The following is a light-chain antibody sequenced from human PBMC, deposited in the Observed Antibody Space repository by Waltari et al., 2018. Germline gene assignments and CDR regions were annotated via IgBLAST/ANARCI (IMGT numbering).Light chain of an antibody. CDR1: QSISSY. CDR3: QQYGSSPMYT. CDR2: AAY. J-gene: IGKJ2*01. V-gene: IGKV1-39*01. Sequence: DIQMTQSPSSLSASVGDRVTITCRASQSISSYLNWYQQKPGKAPKLLLYAAYNLESGVPSRFSGSGSGTEFTLTISRLEPEDFAVYYCQQYGSSPMYTFGQGTKLEIK.